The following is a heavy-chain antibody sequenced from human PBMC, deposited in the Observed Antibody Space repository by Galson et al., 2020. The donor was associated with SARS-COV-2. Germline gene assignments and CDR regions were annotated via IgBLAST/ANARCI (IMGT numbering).Heavy chain of an antibody. J-gene: IGHJ3*02. Sequence: SQTLSLTCTVSGYSISSGYYWGWIRQPPGKGLEWIGSIYHSVSTYYNPSLKSRVTISVDTSKNQFSLKLSSVTAADTAVYYCARLVADALKGGFDIWGQGTTVTVSS. V-gene: IGHV4-38-2*02. CDR1: GYSISSGYY. CDR3: ARLVADALKGGFDI. CDR2: IYHSVST. D-gene: IGHD5-12*01.